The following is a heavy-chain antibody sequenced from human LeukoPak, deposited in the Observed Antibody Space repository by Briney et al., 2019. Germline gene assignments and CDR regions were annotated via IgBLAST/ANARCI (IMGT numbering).Heavy chain of an antibody. CDR1: GGSISSGSYY. D-gene: IGHD2-15*01. J-gene: IGHJ5*02. CDR2: IYTSGST. Sequence: SETLSLTCTVSGGSISSGSYYWSWIRQPAGKGLEWIGRIYTSGSTNYNPSLKSRVTISVDTSKNQFSLKLSSVTAADTAVYYCARGAYCSGGSCYYNWFDPWGQGTLVTVSS. CDR3: ARGAYCSGGSCYYNWFDP. V-gene: IGHV4-61*02.